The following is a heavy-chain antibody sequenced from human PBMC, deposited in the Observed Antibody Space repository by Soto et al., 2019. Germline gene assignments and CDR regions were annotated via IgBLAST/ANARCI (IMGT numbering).Heavy chain of an antibody. CDR3: ARHETRLIGDGFDI. D-gene: IGHD2-21*01. CDR2: INPTSRYV. Sequence: EVQLLESGGGLVNPGGSLRLSCATSGFTFSSYSMDWVRQAPGKGLEWVSSINPTSRYVFYADSVRGRFTISRDYAENSLHLQMNGLRGEDTAVYYCARHETRLIGDGFDIWGRGTLVTVSS. J-gene: IGHJ3*02. V-gene: IGHV3-21*01. CDR1: GFTFSSYS.